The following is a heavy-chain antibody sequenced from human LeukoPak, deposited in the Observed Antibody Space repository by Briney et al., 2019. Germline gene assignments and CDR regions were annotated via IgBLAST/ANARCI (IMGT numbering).Heavy chain of an antibody. J-gene: IGHJ4*02. CDR3: ARGTPFGAF. D-gene: IGHD2-2*01. CDR2: IRQDGNEK. CDR1: GFTFSSYW. V-gene: IGHV3-7*03. Sequence: GGSLRLSCAASGFTFSSYWMHWVRQAPGEGLEWVANIRQDGNEKYYVDSVKGRFTISRDNTRNSLYLQMNSLRVEDTAMYYCARGTPFGAFWGQGTLVSVSS.